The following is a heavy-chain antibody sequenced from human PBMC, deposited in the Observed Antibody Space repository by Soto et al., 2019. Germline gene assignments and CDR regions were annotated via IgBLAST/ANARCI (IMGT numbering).Heavy chain of an antibody. CDR3: ARLGQLVNNFDY. J-gene: IGHJ4*02. Sequence: RQHPGKGLEWIGYIYYSGSTYYNPSLKSRVTISVDTSKNQFSLKLSSVTAADTAVYYCARLGQLVNNFDYWGQGTLVTVSS. D-gene: IGHD6-13*01. CDR2: IYYSGST. V-gene: IGHV4-31*02.